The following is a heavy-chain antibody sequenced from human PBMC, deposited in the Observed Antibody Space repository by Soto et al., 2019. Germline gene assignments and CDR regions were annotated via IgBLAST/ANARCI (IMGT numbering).Heavy chain of an antibody. J-gene: IGHJ3*02. CDR2: INPNSGGT. D-gene: IGHD6-13*01. CDR3: AREGRRSIAAAGTRGTNAFDI. Sequence: ASVKVSCKASGYTFTSYIISWVRQAPGQGLEWMGWINPNSGGTNYAQKLQGWVTMTRDTSISTAYMELSRLRSDDTAVYYCAREGRRSIAAAGTRGTNAFDIWGQGTMVTV. CDR1: GYTFTSYI. V-gene: IGHV1-2*04.